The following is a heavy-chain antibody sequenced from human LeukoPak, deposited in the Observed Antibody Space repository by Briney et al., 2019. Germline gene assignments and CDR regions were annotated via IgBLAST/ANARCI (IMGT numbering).Heavy chain of an antibody. CDR3: ARYYGDSGSQYYFDY. D-gene: IGHD3-22*01. CDR2: TKSKTDGGTT. J-gene: IGHJ4*02. V-gene: IGHV3-15*01. Sequence: GGSLRLSCAASGFTFSDAWMSWVRQAPGKGLEWVGRTKSKTDGGTTDYAAPVKGRFTISGDDSKNTLYLQMNSLKIEDTAVYYCARYYGDSGSQYYFDYWGQGTLVTVSS. CDR1: GFTFSDAW.